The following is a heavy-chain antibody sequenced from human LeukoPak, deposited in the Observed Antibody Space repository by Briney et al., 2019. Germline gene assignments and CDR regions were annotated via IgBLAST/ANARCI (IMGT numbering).Heavy chain of an antibody. CDR1: GGSMRSGSYY. J-gene: IGHJ3*02. CDR3: ARTYSGYDSVDALDI. Sequence: PSETLSLTCTVSGGSMRSGSYYWGWIRQTPGKGLEWIGSAYYAGATFYNPSLKSRVTISVDSSNNQFSLKMTSVTAADTALYFCARTYSGYDSVDALDIWGQGTIVTVSS. D-gene: IGHD5-12*01. CDR2: AYYAGAT. V-gene: IGHV4-39*01.